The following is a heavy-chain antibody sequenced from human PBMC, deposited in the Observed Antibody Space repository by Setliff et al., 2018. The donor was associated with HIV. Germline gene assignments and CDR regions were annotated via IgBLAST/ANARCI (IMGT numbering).Heavy chain of an antibody. D-gene: IGHD2-15*01. CDR2: IRSKTYVGTT. CDR1: GFTFGDYA. V-gene: IGHV3-49*04. J-gene: IGHJ6*02. Sequence: GGSLRLSCTASGFTFGDYAMTWVRQAPGKGLKWVGFIRSKTYVGTTEYAASVKGRSTISRDDSKSIAYLQMNSLKTEDTAVYYCTRDSPGGNSYYYGMDVWGQGTTVTVSS. CDR3: TRDSPGGNSYYYGMDV.